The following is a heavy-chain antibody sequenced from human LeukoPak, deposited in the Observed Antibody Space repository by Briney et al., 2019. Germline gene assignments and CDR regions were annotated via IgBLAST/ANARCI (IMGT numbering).Heavy chain of an antibody. D-gene: IGHD5-12*01. J-gene: IGHJ3*02. CDR3: ARQISGRLGNAFDI. V-gene: IGHV3-21*01. Sequence: GGSLRLSCAASGFTFSSYSMNWVRQAPGKGLEWVSSISSSSSYIYYADSVKGRFTISRDNAKNSLYLQMNSLRAEDTAVYHCARQISGRLGNAFDIWGQGTMVTVSS. CDR1: GFTFSSYS. CDR2: ISSSSSYI.